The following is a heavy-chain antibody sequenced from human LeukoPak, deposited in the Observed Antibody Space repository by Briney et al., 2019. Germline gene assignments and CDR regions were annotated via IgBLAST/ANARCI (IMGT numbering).Heavy chain of an antibody. CDR2: IYYSGST. D-gene: IGHD3-10*01. CDR3: ARSSPLWFAPNGERGAFDI. V-gene: IGHV4-59*08. Sequence: SETLSLTGTVSGGSISSYYWSWIRQPPGKGLEWIGYIYYSGSTNYNPSLKSRVTISVDTSKNQFSLKLSSVTAADTAVYYCARSSPLWFAPNGERGAFDIWGQGTMVTVSS. J-gene: IGHJ3*02. CDR1: GGSISSYY.